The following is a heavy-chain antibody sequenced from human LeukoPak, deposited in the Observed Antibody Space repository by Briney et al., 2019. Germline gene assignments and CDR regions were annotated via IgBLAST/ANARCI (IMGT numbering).Heavy chain of an antibody. CDR3: ARDLFQWFGELSVDY. D-gene: IGHD3-10*01. CDR2: IIPILGIA. CDR1: GYTFFTSD. J-gene: IGHJ4*02. V-gene: IGHV1-69*04. Sequence: ASVKVSCKASGYTFFTSDVSWVRQAPGQGLEWMGRIIPILGIANYAQKFQGRVTITADKSTSTAYMELSSLRSEDTAVYYCARDLFQWFGELSVDYWGQGTLVTVSS.